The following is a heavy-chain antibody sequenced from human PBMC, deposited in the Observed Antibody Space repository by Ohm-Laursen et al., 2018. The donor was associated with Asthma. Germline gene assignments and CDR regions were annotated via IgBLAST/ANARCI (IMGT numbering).Heavy chain of an antibody. J-gene: IGHJ1*01. CDR2: ISYDGSNK. V-gene: IGHV3-30*03. D-gene: IGHD1-26*01. CDR1: GFTFSSYG. Sequence: SLRLSCAAPGFTFSSYGMHWVRQAPGKGLEWVAVISYDGSNKYYADSVKGRFTISRDNSKNTLYLQMNSLRAEDTALYYCARIGPEWELPGREYSLIHWGQGTLVTVSS. CDR3: ARIGPEWELPGREYSLIH.